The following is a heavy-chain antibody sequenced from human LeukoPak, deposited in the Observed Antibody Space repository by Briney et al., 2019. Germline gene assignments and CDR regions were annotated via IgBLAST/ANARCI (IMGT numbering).Heavy chain of an antibody. Sequence: GASVKVSCKTSGYRFNVYDILWVRQAPAHGLDYVGWISTYTGRAEYAQKFQGRVSVITDTSTSTAYLELTNLTASDTGLYYCARADGTNSGTNAFDVWGLGTMVTVAS. CDR1: GYRFNVYD. D-gene: IGHD4-23*01. CDR2: ISTYTGRA. CDR3: ARADGTNSGTNAFDV. J-gene: IGHJ3*01. V-gene: IGHV1-18*01.